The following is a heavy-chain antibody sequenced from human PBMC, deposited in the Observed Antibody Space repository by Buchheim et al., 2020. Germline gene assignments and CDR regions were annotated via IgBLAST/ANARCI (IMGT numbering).Heavy chain of an antibody. D-gene: IGHD6-6*01. J-gene: IGHJ6*02. CDR3: ARLAARSSGMDV. V-gene: IGHV1-3*01. CDR1: GYTFTSYA. Sequence: QVQLVQSGAEVKKPGASVKVSCKASGYTFTSYAMHWVRQAPGQRLEWMGWINAGNGNTQYSQKFQGRVTITRDTSASPAYMELSSLRSEDTAVYYCARLAARSSGMDVWGQGTT. CDR2: INAGNGNT.